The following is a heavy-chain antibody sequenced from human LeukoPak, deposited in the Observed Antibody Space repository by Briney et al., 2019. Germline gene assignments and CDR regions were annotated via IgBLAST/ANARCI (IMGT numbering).Heavy chain of an antibody. CDR2: IDPGDSDT. V-gene: IGHV5-51*01. D-gene: IGHD5-24*01. CDR1: GYSFTSYW. CDR3: VRWRSGYNFDY. J-gene: IGHJ4*02. Sequence: GESLKISCKGSGYSFTSYWIGWVRQMPGKGLEWMGIIDPGDSDTRYSPSFQGQVTFSADKSISTAYLQWSSLKASDTAMYFCVRWRSGYNFDYWGQGTLVTVSS.